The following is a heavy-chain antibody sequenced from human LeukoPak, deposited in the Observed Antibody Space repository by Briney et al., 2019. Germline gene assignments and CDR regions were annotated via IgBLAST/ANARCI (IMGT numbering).Heavy chain of an antibody. CDR3: ARALIGSSLDY. CDR2: ISGSGGNT. J-gene: IGHJ4*02. CDR1: GFTFSSYA. Sequence: GGSLRLSCAASGFTFSSYAMSCVRQAPGKGLEWVSAISGSGGNTYYADSVKGRFTISRDNAKNSLYLQMNSLRAEDTAVYYCARALIGSSLDYWGQGTLVTVSS. D-gene: IGHD2/OR15-2a*01. V-gene: IGHV3-23*01.